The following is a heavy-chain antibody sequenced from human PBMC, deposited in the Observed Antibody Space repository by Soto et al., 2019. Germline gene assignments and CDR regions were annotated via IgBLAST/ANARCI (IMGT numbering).Heavy chain of an antibody. CDR1: GSTNPRSG. D-gene: IGHD6-19*01. CDR2: ISAYNGNT. V-gene: IGHV1-18*04. J-gene: IGHJ6*02. Sequence: ASVAVSCLASGSTNPRSGISWGRKAPGQGLEWMGWISAYNGNTNYAQKLQGRVTMTTDTSTSTAYMELSSLRSEDTAVYYCARDFCRLVPGEIPSEIYVMDVWGQGTKV. CDR3: ARDFCRLVPGEIPSEIYVMDV.